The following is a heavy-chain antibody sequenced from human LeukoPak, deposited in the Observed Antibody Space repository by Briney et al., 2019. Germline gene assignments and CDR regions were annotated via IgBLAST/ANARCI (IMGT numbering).Heavy chain of an antibody. J-gene: IGHJ4*02. D-gene: IGHD4-11*01. CDR2: INHSGST. CDR3: ARDAGIQSKTTASLYFDY. Sequence: SETLSLTCAVYGGSFSGYYWSWIRQPPGKGLEWIGEINHSGSTNYNPSLKSRVTISVDTSKNQFSLKLGSVTAADTAVYYCARDAGIQSKTTASLYFDYWGQGTLVTVSS. V-gene: IGHV4-34*01. CDR1: GGSFSGYY.